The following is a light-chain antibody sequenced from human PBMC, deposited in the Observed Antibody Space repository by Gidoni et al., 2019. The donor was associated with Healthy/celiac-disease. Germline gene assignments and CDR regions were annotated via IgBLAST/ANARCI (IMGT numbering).Light chain of an antibody. Sequence: DIVMTQSPLSLPVTPGEPASISCRSSQSLLHSNGYNYLDWYPQKQGQSPQLLIYLGSNRASGVPDRFSGSGSGTDFTLKISRVEAADVGVSYCMQALQTPITFGQGTRLEIK. CDR2: LGS. CDR3: MQALQTPIT. V-gene: IGKV2-28*01. J-gene: IGKJ5*01. CDR1: QSLLHSNGYNY.